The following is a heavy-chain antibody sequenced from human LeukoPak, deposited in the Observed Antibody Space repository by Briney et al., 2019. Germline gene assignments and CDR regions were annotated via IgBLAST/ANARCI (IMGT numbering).Heavy chain of an antibody. J-gene: IGHJ4*02. Sequence: GESLKISCKGSGYSFTSYWIGWVRQMPGKGLEWMGIIYPGDSDTRYSPSFQGQVTISADKSISTAYLQWSSLKASDTAMYYCARGGYYYDSSDYYLGDFDYWGQGTLVTVSS. V-gene: IGHV5-51*01. CDR3: ARGGYYYDSSDYYLGDFDY. D-gene: IGHD3-22*01. CDR2: IYPGDSDT. CDR1: GYSFTSYW.